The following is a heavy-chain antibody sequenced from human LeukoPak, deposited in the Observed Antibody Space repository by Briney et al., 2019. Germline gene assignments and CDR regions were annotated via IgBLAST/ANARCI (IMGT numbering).Heavy chain of an antibody. CDR3: ARVLVLAGHSDYSYFDL. D-gene: IGHD2-15*01. Sequence: SATLSLTCTVSGGSISSYYWSWIRQPAGKGLEWIGHIYTSGTTNYNPSLKSRVTMSVDTSKSQFSLKLSSVTAADTAVYYCARVLVLAGHSDYSYFDLWGRGTLVTVSS. CDR2: IYTSGTT. J-gene: IGHJ2*01. CDR1: GGSISSYY. V-gene: IGHV4-4*07.